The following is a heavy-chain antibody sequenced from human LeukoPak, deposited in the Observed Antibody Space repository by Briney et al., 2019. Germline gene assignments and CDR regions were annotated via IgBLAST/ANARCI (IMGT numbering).Heavy chain of an antibody. CDR2: VYHSGST. Sequence: PSETLSLTCAVSGYSISSGYYWGWIRQPPGKGLEWIGSVYHSGSTYYNPSLKNRVTISVDTSKNQFSLKLSSVTAADTAVYYCARHADIVATIADWFDPWGQGTLVTVSS. D-gene: IGHD5-12*01. J-gene: IGHJ5*02. CDR1: GYSISSGYY. CDR3: ARHADIVATIADWFDP. V-gene: IGHV4-38-2*01.